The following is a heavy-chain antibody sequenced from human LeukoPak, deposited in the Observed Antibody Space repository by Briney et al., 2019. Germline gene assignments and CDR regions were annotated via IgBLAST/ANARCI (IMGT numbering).Heavy chain of an antibody. CDR2: ISSSSSYI. CDR3: ARAKHSYCGGDCYSPLDY. V-gene: IGHV3-21*01. CDR1: GFTFSSYS. D-gene: IGHD2-21*02. J-gene: IGHJ4*02. Sequence: GGSLRLSCAASGFTFSSYSMNWVRQAPGKGLEWVSSISSSSSYIYYADSVKGRFTISRDNAKNSLYLQMNSLRAEDTAVYYCARAKHSYCGGDCYSPLDYWGQGTLVTVSS.